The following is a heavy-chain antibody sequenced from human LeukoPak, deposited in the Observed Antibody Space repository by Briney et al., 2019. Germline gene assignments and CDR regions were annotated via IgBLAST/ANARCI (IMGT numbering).Heavy chain of an antibody. V-gene: IGHV4-38-2*01. CDR2: ISHSGST. Sequence: SETLSLTCAVSGYSISSGYYWGWIRQPPGKGLEWVGSISHSGSTYYNPSLKSRVTISADTSKSQFSPKLSSVTAADTAVYYCARRFVVVVGATSHWYFDLWGRGTLVTVSS. CDR3: ARRFVVVVGATSHWYFDL. CDR1: GYSISSGYY. J-gene: IGHJ2*01. D-gene: IGHD2-15*01.